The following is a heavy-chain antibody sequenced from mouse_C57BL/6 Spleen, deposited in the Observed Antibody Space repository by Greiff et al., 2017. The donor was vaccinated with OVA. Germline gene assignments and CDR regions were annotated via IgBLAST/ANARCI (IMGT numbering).Heavy chain of an antibody. Sequence: EVQRVESGGDLVKPGGSLKLSCAASGFTFSSYGMSWVRQTPDKRLEWVATISSGGSYTYYPDSVKGRFTISRDNAKNTLYLQMSSLKSEDTAMYYCARQGLNGAWFAYWGQGTLVTVSA. V-gene: IGHV5-6*01. D-gene: IGHD2-4*01. J-gene: IGHJ3*01. CDR1: GFTFSSYG. CDR2: ISSGGSYT. CDR3: ARQGLNGAWFAY.